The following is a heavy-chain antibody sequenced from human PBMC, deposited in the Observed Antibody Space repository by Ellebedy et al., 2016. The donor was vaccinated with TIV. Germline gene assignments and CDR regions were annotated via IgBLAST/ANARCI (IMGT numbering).Heavy chain of an antibody. CDR2: ITGSGDRT. CDR3: AKDSGKYGWNSEY. D-gene: IGHD3-10*01. V-gene: IGHV3-23*01. J-gene: IGHJ4*02. CDR1: GFTFDNFA. Sequence: PGGSLRLSCATSGFTFDNFAMRWFRQAPGKGLKWVSAITGSGDRTFYADSVQGRFTVSRDTSKNTLYLQMNSLRAEDTAIYYCAKDSGKYGWNSEYWGQGTQVTVSS.